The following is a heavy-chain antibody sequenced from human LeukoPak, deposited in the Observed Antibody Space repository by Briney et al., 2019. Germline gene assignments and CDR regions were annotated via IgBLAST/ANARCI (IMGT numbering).Heavy chain of an antibody. D-gene: IGHD2-2*01. CDR2: ISGSGGST. J-gene: IGHJ4*02. Sequence: GGSLRLSCAASGFTFSSYAMSWVRQAPGKGLERVSAISGSGGSTYYADSVKGRFTISRDNSKNTLYLQMNSLRAEDTAVYYCAKNLRVVPAAKGSYDWGYYFDYWGQGTLVTVSS. V-gene: IGHV3-23*01. CDR1: GFTFSSYA. CDR3: AKNLRVVPAAKGSYDWGYYFDY.